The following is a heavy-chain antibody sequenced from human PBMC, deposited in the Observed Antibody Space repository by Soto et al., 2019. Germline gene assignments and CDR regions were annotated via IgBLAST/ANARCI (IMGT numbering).Heavy chain of an antibody. D-gene: IGHD3-22*01. J-gene: IGHJ1*01. Sequence: ASVRVSCKASGYTFTSYGISWLRQAPGQGLEWMGWISAYNGNTNYAQKLQGRVTMTTDTSTSTAYMELRSLRSDDTAVYYCARGVYDYDSSGYLPPFQHWGQGTLVNVSS. V-gene: IGHV1-18*01. CDR1: GYTFTSYG. CDR3: ARGVYDYDSSGYLPPFQH. CDR2: ISAYNGNT.